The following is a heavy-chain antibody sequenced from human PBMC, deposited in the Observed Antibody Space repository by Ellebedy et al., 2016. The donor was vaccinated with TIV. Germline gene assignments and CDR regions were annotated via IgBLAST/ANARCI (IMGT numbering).Heavy chain of an antibody. V-gene: IGHV4-59*01. D-gene: IGHD4-11*01. Sequence: SETLSLXCTVSGGSISSYYWSWIRQPPGKGLEWIGYIYYSGSTNYNPSLKSRVTISVDTSKNQFSLKLSSVTAADTAVYYCARRVKYYFDDWGQGTLVTVSS. J-gene: IGHJ4*02. CDR3: ARRVKYYFDD. CDR2: IYYSGST. CDR1: GGSISSYY.